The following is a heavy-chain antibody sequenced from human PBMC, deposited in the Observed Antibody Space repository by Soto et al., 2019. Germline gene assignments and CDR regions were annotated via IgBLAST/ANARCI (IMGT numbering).Heavy chain of an antibody. CDR2: ISYDGSNK. CDR1: GFTFSSYA. CDR3: ARGGYTGGYNPFH. J-gene: IGHJ4*02. Sequence: QVQLVESGGGVVQPGRSLRLSCAASGFTFSSYAMHWVRQAPGKGLEWVAVISYDGSNKYYADSVKGRFTISRDNSKNTLYLQMNSLRAEDTAVYYCARGGYTGGYNPFHWGQGTLVTVSS. V-gene: IGHV3-30-3*01. D-gene: IGHD5-12*01.